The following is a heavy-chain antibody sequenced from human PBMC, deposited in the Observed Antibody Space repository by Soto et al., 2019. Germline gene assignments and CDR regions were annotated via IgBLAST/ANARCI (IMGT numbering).Heavy chain of an antibody. CDR1: GYTFTSYY. J-gene: IGHJ6*02. CDR3: ARVTTVTTDYGLDV. D-gene: IGHD4-17*01. V-gene: IGHV1-46*01. Sequence: QVQLVQSGTEVKPPGASVKVSCKASGYTFTSYYMHWVRQAPGQGLEWVGIINPGGGSTSYAQKFQGRVNMTRDTSTSTVYMELSSLRSEDTAVYFCARVTTVTTDYGLDVWGQGTTVTVSS. CDR2: INPGGGST.